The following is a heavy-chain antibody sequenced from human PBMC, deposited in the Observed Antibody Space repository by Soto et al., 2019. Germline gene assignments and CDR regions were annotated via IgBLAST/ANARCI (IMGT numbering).Heavy chain of an antibody. CDR1: GYIFTSYY. V-gene: IGHV1-46*01. J-gene: IGHJ6*02. CDR3: AGPPELTRIYYYYGMDV. CDR2: INPSGGTT. D-gene: IGHD1-7*01. Sequence: ASVKVSCKASGYIFTSYYIHWVRQAPGQGLEWMALINPSGGTTSYAQKFQGRVTITADESTSTAYMELSSLRSEDTAVYYCAGPPELTRIYYYYGMDVWGQGTTVTVSS.